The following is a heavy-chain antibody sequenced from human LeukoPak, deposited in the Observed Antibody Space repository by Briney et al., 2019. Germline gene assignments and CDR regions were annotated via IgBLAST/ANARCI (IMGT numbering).Heavy chain of an antibody. CDR1: GGSFSGYY. CDR2: INHSGST. J-gene: IGHJ4*02. Sequence: SETLSLTCAVYGGSFSGYYWSWIRQPPGKGLEWIGEINHSGSTNYNPSLKSRVTISVDTSKNQFSLKLSSVTAADTAVYYCARGPVLDSSGWCGDYWGQGTLVTVSS. V-gene: IGHV4-34*01. D-gene: IGHD6-19*01. CDR3: ARGPVLDSSGWCGDY.